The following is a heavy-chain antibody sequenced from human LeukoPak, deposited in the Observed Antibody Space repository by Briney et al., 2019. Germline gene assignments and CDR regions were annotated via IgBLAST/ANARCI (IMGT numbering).Heavy chain of an antibody. V-gene: IGHV1-69*05. CDR2: IIPIFGTA. CDR1: GGTFSSYA. D-gene: IGHD1-7*01. J-gene: IGHJ6*03. CDR3: AGTGTTGSYYYYMDV. Sequence: GASVKVSCKASGGTFSSYAISWVQQAPGQGLEWMGGIIPIFGTANYAQKFQGRVTITTDESTSTAYMELSSLRSEDTAVYYCAGTGTTGSYYYYMDVWGKGTTVTVSS.